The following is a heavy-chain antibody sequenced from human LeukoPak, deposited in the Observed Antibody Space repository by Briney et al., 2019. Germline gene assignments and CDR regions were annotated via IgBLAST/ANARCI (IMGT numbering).Heavy chain of an antibody. CDR2: ISYDGSNK. CDR1: GFTFSSYG. D-gene: IGHD1/OR15-1a*01. J-gene: IGHJ4*02. Sequence: GGSLRLSCPASGFTFSSYGMHWVRQAPGKGLAWVAVISYDGSNKYYADSLKGRFTISRDNSKNALYLQMNSLRAEDTAVYYCAKRPGTPGPFDYWGQGTLVTVSS. V-gene: IGHV3-30*18. CDR3: AKRPGTPGPFDY.